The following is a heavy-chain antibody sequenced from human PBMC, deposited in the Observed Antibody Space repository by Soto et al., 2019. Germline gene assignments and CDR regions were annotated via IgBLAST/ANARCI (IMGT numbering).Heavy chain of an antibody. CDR3: AKDSDYNDVLTGYYLFEY. D-gene: IGHD3-9*01. V-gene: IGHV3-49*03. J-gene: IGHJ4*02. CDR1: GFIFRDSA. Sequence: GGSLRLSCTGSGFIFRDSALSWFRQAPGKGLERISFIRSKTYGGTTEYAPSVQGRFSISRDDSKGSAYLQMDSLKTEDTAVYFCAKDSDYNDVLTGYYLFEYWGQGTPVTVSS. CDR2: IRSKTYGGTT.